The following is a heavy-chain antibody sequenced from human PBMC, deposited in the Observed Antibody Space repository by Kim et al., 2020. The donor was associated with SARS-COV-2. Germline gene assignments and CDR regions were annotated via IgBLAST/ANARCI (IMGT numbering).Heavy chain of an antibody. Sequence: GKGYADSVKGRFTTSIDKAKNSLYLQMHSLRPEDTALYYCIKDVLAGCADVWGQGTAVIVSS. J-gene: IGHJ6*02. CDR3: IKDVLAGCADV. D-gene: IGHD3-3*02. V-gene: IGHV3-9*01. CDR2: GK.